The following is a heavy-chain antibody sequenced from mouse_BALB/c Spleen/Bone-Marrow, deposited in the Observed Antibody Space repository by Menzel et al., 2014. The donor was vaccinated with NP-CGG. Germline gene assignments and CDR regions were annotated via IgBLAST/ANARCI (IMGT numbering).Heavy chain of an antibody. CDR3: VSTFDY. CDR1: GYSFTSYY. V-gene: IGHV1-66*01. D-gene: IGHD1-1*01. J-gene: IGHJ2*02. CDR2: IFPGSGNT. Sequence: VKLQESGPELVKPGASVKISCKASGYSFTSYYIHWVKQRPGQGLEWIGWIFPGSGNTKYNEKFKGKATLTADTSSSTAYMQLSSLTSEDSAVYFCVSTFDYWGQGTSLTVSS.